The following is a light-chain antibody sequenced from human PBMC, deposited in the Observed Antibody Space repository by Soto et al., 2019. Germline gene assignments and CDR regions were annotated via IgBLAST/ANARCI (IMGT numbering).Light chain of an antibody. Sequence: DIPMTQSPSTLSASVGDRVTITCRASQSIGSWLAWYQQKPGKAPKLLIYDASRLQSGVPSRFSGSGSGTEFTLTITSLQTDDFATYYCQQYSSYSWTFGQGTKVETK. J-gene: IGKJ1*01. CDR1: QSIGSW. V-gene: IGKV1-5*01. CDR3: QQYSSYSWT. CDR2: DAS.